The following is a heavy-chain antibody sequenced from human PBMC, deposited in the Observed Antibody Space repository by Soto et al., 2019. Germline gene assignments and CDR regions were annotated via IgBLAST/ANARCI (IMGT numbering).Heavy chain of an antibody. Sequence: SGPTLVNPTETLTLTCTVSGFSLSNARMGVSWIRQPPGKALEWLAHIFSNDEKSYSTSLKSRLTISKDTSKSQVVLTMTNMDPVDTATYYCARIRAGYFDWLTSNYFDYWGQGTLVTVS. CDR3: ARIRAGYFDWLTSNYFDY. D-gene: IGHD3-9*01. CDR2: IFSNDEK. J-gene: IGHJ4*02. V-gene: IGHV2-26*01. CDR1: GFSLSNARMG.